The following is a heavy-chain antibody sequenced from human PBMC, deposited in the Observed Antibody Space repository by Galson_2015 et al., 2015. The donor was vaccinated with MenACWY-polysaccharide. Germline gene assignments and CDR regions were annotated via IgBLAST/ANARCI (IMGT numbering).Heavy chain of an antibody. J-gene: IGHJ5*02. CDR1: GFTFSDFG. CDR3: AKVRTAARPHWFDP. CDR2: IWYDGGKK. Sequence: SLRLSCAASGFTFSDFGMHWVRQAPGKGLEWVAVIWYDGGKKYYADSVKGRFTISRDNSKNTLYLEMNSLRAEDTAVYYCAKVRTAARPHWFDPWGQGTLVTVSS. D-gene: IGHD6-6*01. V-gene: IGHV3-30*18.